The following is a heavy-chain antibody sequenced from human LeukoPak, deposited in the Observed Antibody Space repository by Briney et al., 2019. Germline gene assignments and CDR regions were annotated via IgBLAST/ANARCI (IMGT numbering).Heavy chain of an antibody. Sequence: ETLSLTCTVSGGSISSSSYYWSWIRQPPGKGLEWVSGISASDGNTYYADSVQGRFTISRDSSENTLYLQMNSLRARDTAIYYCTKDEGWEHHYWGQGTLVTVSS. V-gene: IGHV3-23*01. CDR2: ISASDGNT. CDR1: GGSISSSSYY. D-gene: IGHD1/OR15-1a*01. J-gene: IGHJ4*02. CDR3: TKDEGWEHHY.